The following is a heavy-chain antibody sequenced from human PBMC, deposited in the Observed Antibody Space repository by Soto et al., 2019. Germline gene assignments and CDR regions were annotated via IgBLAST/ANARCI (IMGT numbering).Heavy chain of an antibody. CDR1: GGSFSGYY. CDR2: INHSGIT. D-gene: IGHD3-3*01. Sequence: PSETLSLTCAVYGGSFSGYYWSWIRQPPGTGLEWIGEINHSGITNYDPSLKSRVTISVDMCKNQFSLKLSSVTAAATAVYYCARVVRYFDFWSGYQTYYYYYMDVWGKGTAVTV. J-gene: IGHJ6*03. CDR3: ARVVRYFDFWSGYQTYYYYYMDV. V-gene: IGHV4-34*01.